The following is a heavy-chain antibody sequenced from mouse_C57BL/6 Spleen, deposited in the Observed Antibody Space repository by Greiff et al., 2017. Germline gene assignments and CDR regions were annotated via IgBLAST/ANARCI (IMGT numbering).Heavy chain of an antibody. V-gene: IGHV1-81*01. D-gene: IGHD2-5*01. Sequence: VQLQQSGAELVRPGASVNLSCTASGYTFTSYGISWVKQRTGQGLEWIGEIYPRSSDTYYNEKFKGKATLAADKSISTAYMALRSLTSEYSAVYVDASSEASYYSSDVLAYWGQGTLVTVSA. CDR2: IYPRSSDT. CDR1: GYTFTSYG. CDR3: ASSEASYYSSDVLAY. J-gene: IGHJ3*01.